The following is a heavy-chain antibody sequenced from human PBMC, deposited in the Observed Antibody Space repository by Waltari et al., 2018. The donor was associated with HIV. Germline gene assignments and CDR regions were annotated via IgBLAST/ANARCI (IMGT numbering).Heavy chain of an antibody. D-gene: IGHD6-6*01. CDR3: ARGYSSSRWIPLYH. Sequence: QVQLVESGGGAGQPGTSLTLSVAVSGFTFAHFGLHWVRQSPGKGLEWLAFFWSDGVEISYADSVKGRFTISKDSSQKTLYLHLTSLRAEDTALYYCARGYSSSRWIPLYHWGRGTLVTVSS. CDR2: FWSDGVEI. CDR1: GFTFAHFG. J-gene: IGHJ4*02. V-gene: IGHV3-33*01.